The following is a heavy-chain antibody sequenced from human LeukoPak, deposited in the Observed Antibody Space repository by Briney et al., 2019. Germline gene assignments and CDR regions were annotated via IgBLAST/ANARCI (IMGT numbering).Heavy chain of an antibody. Sequence: PGGSLRLSCAASGFTFSSYWMTWVRQAPGKGLEWVANIKQDGSEIYYVDSVKGRFTISRDNAQISLYLQMNSLRAEDTAVYYCAGRGSAFDIWGQGTMVTVSS. CDR2: IKQDGSEI. V-gene: IGHV3-7*01. CDR1: GFTFSSYW. CDR3: AGRGSAFDI. J-gene: IGHJ3*02. D-gene: IGHD3-16*01.